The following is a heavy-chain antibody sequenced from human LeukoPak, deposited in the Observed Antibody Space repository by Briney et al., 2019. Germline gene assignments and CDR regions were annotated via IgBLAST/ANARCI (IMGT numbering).Heavy chain of an antibody. Sequence: SETLSLTCAVSGGSISSSDWWSWVRQPPGKGLEWIGEMHQSGTTNYNPSLKSRVTMSVDKSKNQFTLKLSSVTAAVTAVYFCASADYYRLDFWGQGTLVTVSS. J-gene: IGHJ4*02. V-gene: IGHV4-4*02. CDR2: MHQSGTT. CDR3: ASADYYRLDF. D-gene: IGHD3-10*01. CDR1: GGSISSSDW.